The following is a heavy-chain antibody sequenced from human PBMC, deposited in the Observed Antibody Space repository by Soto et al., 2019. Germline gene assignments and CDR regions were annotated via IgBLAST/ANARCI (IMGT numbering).Heavy chain of an antibody. CDR2: IYYSGST. D-gene: IGHD2-2*01. Sequence: SETLSLTCTVSGGSISSYYWSWIRQPPGKGLEWIGYIYYSGSTNYNPSLKSRVTISVDTSKNQFSLKLSSVTAADTAVYYCARERPYCSSTSCHYYFDYWGQGTLVTVSS. V-gene: IGHV4-59*01. J-gene: IGHJ4*02. CDR1: GGSISSYY. CDR3: ARERPYCSSTSCHYYFDY.